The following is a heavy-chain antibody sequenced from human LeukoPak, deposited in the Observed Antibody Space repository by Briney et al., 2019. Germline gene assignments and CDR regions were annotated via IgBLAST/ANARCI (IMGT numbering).Heavy chain of an antibody. D-gene: IGHD6-13*01. J-gene: IGHJ4*02. CDR3: AKDGSSSWSGSVYFDY. Sequence: GGSLRLSCAASGFTFSSYGMHWVRQAPGKGLEWVAVISYDGSNKYYADSVKGRFTISRDNSKNTLYLQMNSLRAEDTAVYYCAKDGSSSWSGSVYFDYWGQGTLVTVSS. CDR2: ISYDGSNK. V-gene: IGHV3-30*18. CDR1: GFTFSSYG.